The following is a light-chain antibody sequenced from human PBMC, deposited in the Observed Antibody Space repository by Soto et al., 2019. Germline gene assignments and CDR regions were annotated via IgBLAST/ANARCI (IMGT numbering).Light chain of an antibody. CDR2: DAS. V-gene: IGKV1-5*01. CDR1: QSISSW. Sequence: DIQMTQSPSTLSASVGDRVTITCRASQSISSWLAWYQQKPGKAPKLLIYDASSLESGVPSRFSGSGSGTEFTLTISSLQPDDFATYSGQQYNSYSPLTFGGGTKVEIK. J-gene: IGKJ4*01. CDR3: QQYNSYSPLT.